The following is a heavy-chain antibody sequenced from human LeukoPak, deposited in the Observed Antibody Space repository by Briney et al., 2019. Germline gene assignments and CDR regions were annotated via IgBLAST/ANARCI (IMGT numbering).Heavy chain of an antibody. D-gene: IGHD3-9*01. CDR2: ISGSGGSI. J-gene: IGHJ6*04. V-gene: IGHV3-23*01. CDR1: GFTFSSYA. CDR3: AKDAILYDILTGYYPYYYYGMDV. Sequence: GGSLRLSCAASGFTFSSYAMSWVRQAPGKGLEWVSAISGSGGSIYYADSVKGRFTISRDNSKNTLYLQMNSLRAEDTAVYYCAKDAILYDILTGYYPYYYYGMDVWGKGTTVTVSS.